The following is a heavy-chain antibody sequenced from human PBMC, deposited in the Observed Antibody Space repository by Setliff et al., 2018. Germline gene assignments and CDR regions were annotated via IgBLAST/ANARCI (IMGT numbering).Heavy chain of an antibody. V-gene: IGHV4-39*07. Sequence: SETLSLTCTVSGDSINTPTYHWGWIRQPPGKGLEWIGEINHSGSTNYNQSLKSRVTLSVDTSKNQFSLKLSSVTAADTAVYYCARGEGRRDGYNWWGQGTLVTVSS. CDR1: GDSINTPTYH. J-gene: IGHJ4*02. D-gene: IGHD5-12*01. CDR3: ARGEGRRDGYNW. CDR2: INHSGST.